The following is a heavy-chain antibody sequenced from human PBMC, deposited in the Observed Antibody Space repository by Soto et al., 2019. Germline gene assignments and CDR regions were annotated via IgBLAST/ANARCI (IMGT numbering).Heavy chain of an antibody. V-gene: IGHV4-34*01. CDR2: INHSGST. Sequence: SDTLSLTCAIHGGSFSGYYWSWIRQPPGKGLEWIGEINHSGSTNYNPSLKSRVTISVDTSKNQFSLKLSSVTAADTAVYYCASEIWFGDLRVYGMDVWGQGTTVT. D-gene: IGHD3-10*01. CDR1: GGSFSGYY. J-gene: IGHJ6*02. CDR3: ASEIWFGDLRVYGMDV.